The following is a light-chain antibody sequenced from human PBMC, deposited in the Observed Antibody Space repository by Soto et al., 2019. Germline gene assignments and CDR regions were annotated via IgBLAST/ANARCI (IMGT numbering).Light chain of an antibody. V-gene: IGLV2-14*01. J-gene: IGLJ3*02. CDR2: EVR. CDR3: CSYAGSYTLWV. CDR1: SSDVGGYNH. Sequence: QSVLTQPASVSGSPGQSITISCTGTSSDVGGYNHVSWYQQHPGKAPKLIIYEVRNRPSGVSNRLSGSKSGNTASLTISGLQADDEADYYCCSYAGSYTLWVFGGGTKVTVL.